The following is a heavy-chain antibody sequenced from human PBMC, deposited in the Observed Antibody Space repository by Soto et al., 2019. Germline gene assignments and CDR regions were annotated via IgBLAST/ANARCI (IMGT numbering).Heavy chain of an antibody. V-gene: IGHV3-33*01. CDR2: IWNDGSNN. CDR1: GFTFNSYG. J-gene: IGHJ6*02. D-gene: IGHD6-13*01. CDR3: ARRQIPPPTRGAANARGGMDV. Sequence: QVRLVESGGGVVQPGRSLRLSCAASGFTFNSYGMHWVRQAPGKGLEWLAVIWNDGSNNYYANSVKGRFTISRDNSKNTLYLQMSSLRAEDTAVYYCARRQIPPPTRGAANARGGMDVWGQGTTVTVSS.